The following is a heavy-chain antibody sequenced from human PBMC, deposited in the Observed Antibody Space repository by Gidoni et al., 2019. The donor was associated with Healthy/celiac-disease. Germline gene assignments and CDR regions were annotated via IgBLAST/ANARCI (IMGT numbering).Heavy chain of an antibody. J-gene: IGHJ4*02. CDR2: ISAYNGNT. D-gene: IGHD4-4*01. V-gene: IGHV1-18*01. Sequence: GESPGQGLEWMGWISAYNGNTNYAQKLQGRVTMTTDTSTSTAYMELRSLRSDDTAVYYCARDSGYSNYEWGQGTLVTVSS. CDR3: ARDSGYSNYE.